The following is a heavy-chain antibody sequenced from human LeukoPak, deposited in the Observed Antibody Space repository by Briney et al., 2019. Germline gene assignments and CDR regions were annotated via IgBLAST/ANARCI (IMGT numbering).Heavy chain of an antibody. D-gene: IGHD3-10*02. V-gene: IGHV3-23*01. CDR3: AKDQGRSLMLPNDALDI. Sequence: GGSLRLSCAASGFTFSRYAMSWVRQAPGKGLEWVSAISGSGGSTYYADSVKGRFTISRDNSKSTLYLQMNSLRAEDTAVYYCAKDQGRSLMLPNDALDIWGQGTMVTVSS. J-gene: IGHJ3*02. CDR1: GFTFSRYA. CDR2: ISGSGGST.